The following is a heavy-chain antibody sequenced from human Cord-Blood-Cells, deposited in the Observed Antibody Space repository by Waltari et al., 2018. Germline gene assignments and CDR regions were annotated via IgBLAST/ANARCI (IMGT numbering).Heavy chain of an antibody. J-gene: IGHJ6*02. Sequence: QVQLQQWGAGLLKPSETLSLTCAVYGGSFSGYYWSWIRQPPGKGLEWIGEINHSGSTNYNPSLKSRVTISVDTSKNQFSLKLSSVTAADTAVYYCARRGPGPGYSGSYYYYYGMDVWGQGPTV. V-gene: IGHV4-34*01. CDR2: INHSGST. CDR3: ARRGPGPGYSGSYYYYYGMDV. D-gene: IGHD1-26*01. CDR1: GGSFSGYY.